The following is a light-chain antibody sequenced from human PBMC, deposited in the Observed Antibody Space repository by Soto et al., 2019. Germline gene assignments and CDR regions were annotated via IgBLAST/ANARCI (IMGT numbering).Light chain of an antibody. CDR3: QLYGNSPRYT. CDR1: QTVSTNF. Sequence: EIVLTQSPGTLSLSPGERATLSCRASQTVSTNFLAWYQQKPGQAPRLLIHGASGRASGIPDRFSGSGSGTDFTLTISRLEASDFAVYYWQLYGNSPRYTFGPGTKLEIK. V-gene: IGKV3-20*01. J-gene: IGKJ2*01. CDR2: GAS.